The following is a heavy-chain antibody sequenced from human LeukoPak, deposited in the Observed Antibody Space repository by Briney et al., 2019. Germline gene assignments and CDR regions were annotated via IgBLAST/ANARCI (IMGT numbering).Heavy chain of an antibody. V-gene: IGHV3-7*01. J-gene: IGHJ4*02. CDR1: GFTFSRHW. D-gene: IGHD2-8*02. CDR3: ARDGGHSTDFDY. Sequence: PGGSLRLSCATSGFTFSRHWMSWVRHAPGKGPEWVANIKQDGSERYYVHSVKGRFTISRDNAKNSLYLQMNSLRAEDTAVYYCARDGGHSTDFDYWGQGILVTVPS. CDR2: IKQDGSER.